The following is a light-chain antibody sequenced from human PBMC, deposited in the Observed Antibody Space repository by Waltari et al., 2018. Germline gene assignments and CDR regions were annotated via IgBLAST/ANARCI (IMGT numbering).Light chain of an antibody. V-gene: IGLV3-21*01. CDR3: QVWETTRGHQGV. J-gene: IGLJ1*01. CDR1: DVGSYS. CDR2: YDN. Sequence: YVLTQPPSVSVAPGNTATITCGGDDVGSYSVHWYQKKPGQAPVLGIFYDNDRPSGMPERFSGSNSGNTATLTISRVEAGDEADYYCQVWETTRGHQGVFGPGTKVTVL.